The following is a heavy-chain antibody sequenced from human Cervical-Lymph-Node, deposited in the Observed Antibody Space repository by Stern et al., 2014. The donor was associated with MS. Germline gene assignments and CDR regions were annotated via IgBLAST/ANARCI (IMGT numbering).Heavy chain of an antibody. CDR3: ARDHFTTSLDV. CDR2: IYYMGTT. J-gene: IGHJ6*02. V-gene: IGHV4-31*03. Sequence: QVQLVESGPGLVKPSQTLSLTCTVSGGSISSDNYYWTWIRQHPGKGLEWIGHIYYMGTTYYNPSLKSRVSITVDTSQNLFSLRLSSVTAADTAVYYCARDHFTTSLDVWGHGTTVTVS. D-gene: IGHD3-22*01. CDR1: GGSISSDNYY.